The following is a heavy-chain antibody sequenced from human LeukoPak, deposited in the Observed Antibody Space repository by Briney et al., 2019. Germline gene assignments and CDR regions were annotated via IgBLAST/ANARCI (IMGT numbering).Heavy chain of an antibody. D-gene: IGHD3-22*01. CDR1: GGTFSSYA. CDR3: ASFITSTYYYDTNAFDI. Sequence: GASVKVSCKASGGTFSSYAISWVRQAPGQGLEWMGGIIPIFGTANYAQKFQGRVTITADESTSTAYMELSSLRSEDTVVYYCASFITSTYYYDTNAFDIWGQGTMVTVSS. V-gene: IGHV1-69*13. J-gene: IGHJ3*02. CDR2: IIPIFGTA.